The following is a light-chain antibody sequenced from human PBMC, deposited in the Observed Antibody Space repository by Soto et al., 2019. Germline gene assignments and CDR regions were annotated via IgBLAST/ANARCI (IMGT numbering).Light chain of an antibody. CDR3: QQSYNSPLT. V-gene: IGKV1-39*01. CDR1: QSVSNY. CDR2: AAS. Sequence: DIQMTQSPFSLSASVGDRITITCRASQSVSNYLNWYQHKPGKAPSLLIYAASTLQSGVPSRFSGSGSGTDFALTISSLQPDDFATYFCQQSYNSPLTFGGGTKIEIK. J-gene: IGKJ4*01.